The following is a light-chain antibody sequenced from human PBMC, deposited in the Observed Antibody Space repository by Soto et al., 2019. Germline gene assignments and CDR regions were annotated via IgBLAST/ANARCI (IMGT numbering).Light chain of an antibody. Sequence: EIGMTQSPATLSISPGERAALSCRASKSVYSNLAWYKQKPGQAPRLLIYGASTRTTGLPPRFSGSGSGTEFTLTISSLKSEDYALYYCQQYKNWPTFGHGTKVDIK. CDR2: GAS. V-gene: IGKV3-15*01. CDR3: QQYKNWPT. CDR1: KSVYSN. J-gene: IGKJ1*01.